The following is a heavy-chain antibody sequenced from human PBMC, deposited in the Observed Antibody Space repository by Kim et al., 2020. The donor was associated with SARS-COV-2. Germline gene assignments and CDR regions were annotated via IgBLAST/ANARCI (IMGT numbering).Heavy chain of an antibody. Sequence: SETLSLTCAVYGGSFSGYYWSWIRQPPGKGLEWIGEINHSGSTNYNPSLKSRVTISVDTSKNQFSLKLSSVTAADTAVYYCARGPTIFGVVMTYGMDVWGQGTTVTVSS. CDR1: GGSFSGYY. J-gene: IGHJ6*02. CDR2: INHSGST. CDR3: ARGPTIFGVVMTYGMDV. V-gene: IGHV4-34*01. D-gene: IGHD3-3*01.